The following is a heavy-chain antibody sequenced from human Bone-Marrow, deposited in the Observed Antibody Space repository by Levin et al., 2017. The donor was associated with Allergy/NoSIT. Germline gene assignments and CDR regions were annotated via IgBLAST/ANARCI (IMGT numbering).Heavy chain of an antibody. CDR3: ARDSGVGYFDL. J-gene: IGHJ2*01. CDR2: ISSSGSTI. CDR1: GFTFSDYY. V-gene: IGHV3-11*01. Sequence: GESLKISCAASGFTFSDYYMSWIRQAPGKGLEWVSYISSSGSTIYYADSVKGRFTISRDNAKNSLYLQMNSLRAEDTAVYYCARDSGVGYFDLWGRGTLVTVSS. D-gene: IGHD3-10*01.